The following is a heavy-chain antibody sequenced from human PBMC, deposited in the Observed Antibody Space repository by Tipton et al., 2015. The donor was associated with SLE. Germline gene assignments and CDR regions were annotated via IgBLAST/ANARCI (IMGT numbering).Heavy chain of an antibody. CDR3: ASARFLEWLPYFDY. Sequence: TLSLTCTVSGGSIRSYYWSWIRQPAGKGLEWIGRIYTSGSTNYNPSLKSRVTMSVDTSKNQFSLKLSSVTAADTAVYYCASARFLEWLPYFDYWGQGTLVTVSS. V-gene: IGHV4-4*07. CDR2: IYTSGST. D-gene: IGHD3-3*01. J-gene: IGHJ4*02. CDR1: GGSIRSYY.